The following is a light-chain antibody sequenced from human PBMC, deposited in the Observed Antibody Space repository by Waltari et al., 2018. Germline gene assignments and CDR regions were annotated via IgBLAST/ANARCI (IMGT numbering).Light chain of an antibody. CDR1: QGINSW. J-gene: IGKJ1*01. CDR3: QQYNSAPWT. CDR2: KAS. V-gene: IGKV1-5*03. Sequence: DIQMTQSPSSLSASVGHRVTITCRASQGINSWLAWYQQKPGTAPKLLIYKASSLESGVPSRFSGSGSGADFTLTISSLQPEDFATYYCQQYNSAPWTFGQGTKVEIK.